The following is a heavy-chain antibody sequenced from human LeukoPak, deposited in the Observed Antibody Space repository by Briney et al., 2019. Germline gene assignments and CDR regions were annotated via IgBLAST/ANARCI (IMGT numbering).Heavy chain of an antibody. V-gene: IGHV3-69-1*01. CDR2: ITSDANI. Sequence: GGSLRLSCTASGFAFSNYNLKWFRQAPGKGLEWVSSITSDANIYYADSLKGRISISRDNAKNSLFLQMISLRAEDTAVYYCARADYGDYGVDYWGQGTLVTVSS. CDR1: GFAFSNYN. J-gene: IGHJ4*02. D-gene: IGHD4-17*01. CDR3: ARADYGDYGVDY.